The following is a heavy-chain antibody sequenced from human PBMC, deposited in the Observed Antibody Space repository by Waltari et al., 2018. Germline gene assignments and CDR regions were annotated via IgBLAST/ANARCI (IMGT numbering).Heavy chain of an antibody. Sequence: QVQLVESGGGVVQPGRSLRLSCAASGFTFSSYAMHWVRQAPGKGLEWVAVISYDGSNKYYADSVKGRFTISRDNSKNTLYLQMNSLRAEDTAVYYCAREFTLGYGSGSYYNAGGMDVWGQGTTVTVSS. CDR2: ISYDGSNK. CDR3: AREFTLGYGSGSYYNAGGMDV. CDR1: GFTFSSYA. V-gene: IGHV3-30-3*01. D-gene: IGHD3-10*01. J-gene: IGHJ6*02.